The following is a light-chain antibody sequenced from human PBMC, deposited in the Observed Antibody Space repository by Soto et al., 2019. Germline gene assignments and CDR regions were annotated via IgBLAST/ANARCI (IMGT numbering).Light chain of an antibody. Sequence: DIVLTQSPATLSLSPGERATLSCRASQSVSSYLAWYQQKPGKAPRLLIYDASNRATGIPARFSSSGSGTDVTLTISSLEPEDFAVYYCQQRSNWHRTFGQGTKVEIK. CDR1: QSVSSY. CDR3: QQRSNWHRT. V-gene: IGKV3-11*01. J-gene: IGKJ1*01. CDR2: DAS.